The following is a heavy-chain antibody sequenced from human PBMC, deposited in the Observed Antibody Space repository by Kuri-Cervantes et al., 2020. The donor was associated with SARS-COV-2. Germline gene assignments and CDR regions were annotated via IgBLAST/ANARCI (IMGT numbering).Heavy chain of an antibody. J-gene: IGHJ4*02. CDR2: ISGSGGST. CDR3: AKDTDYTHDY. V-gene: IGHV3-23*01. D-gene: IGHD4-11*01. CDR1: GFPFSSYA. Sequence: GGSLRLSCAASGFPFSSYAMSWVRQATGKGLEWVSAISGSGGSTYYADSVKGRFTISRDNSKNTLYLQMNSLGAEDTAVYYCAKDTDYTHDYWGQGTLVTVSS.